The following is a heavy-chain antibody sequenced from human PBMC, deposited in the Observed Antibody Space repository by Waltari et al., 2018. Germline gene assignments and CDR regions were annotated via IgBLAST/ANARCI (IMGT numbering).Heavy chain of an antibody. J-gene: IGHJ4*02. Sequence: QVQLQESGPGLVKPSETLSLTCAVSGYSISSGYYWGWLRQPPGKGLEWIGSIYHSGSTYYNPSLKSRVTISVDTSKNQFSLKLSSVTAADTAVYYCARLDGSGSYYDLFDYWGQGTLVTVSS. CDR2: IYHSGST. V-gene: IGHV4-38-2*01. CDR3: ARLDGSGSYYDLFDY. CDR1: GYSISSGYY. D-gene: IGHD3-10*01.